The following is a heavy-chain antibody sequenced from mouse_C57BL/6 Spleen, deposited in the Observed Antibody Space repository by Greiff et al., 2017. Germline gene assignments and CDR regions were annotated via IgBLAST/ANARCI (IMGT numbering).Heavy chain of an antibody. J-gene: IGHJ2*01. CDR1: GYTFTSYW. D-gene: IGHD1-1*01. CDR2: IDPSDSYT. CDR3: ARRGTTDYFDY. Sequence: QVQLQQPGAELVMPGASVKLSCKASGYTFTSYWMPWVKQRPGQGLEWIGEIDPSDSYTNYNQKFKGKSTLTVDKSSSTAYMQLSSLTSEDSAVYYCARRGTTDYFDYWGQGTTLTVSS. V-gene: IGHV1-69*01.